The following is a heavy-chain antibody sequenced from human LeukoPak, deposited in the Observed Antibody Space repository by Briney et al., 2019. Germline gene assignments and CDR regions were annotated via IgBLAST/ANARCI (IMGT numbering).Heavy chain of an antibody. CDR2: IFGRGYNT. V-gene: IGHV3-23*01. D-gene: IGHD5-24*01. CDR1: GFRFSIYT. Sequence: GGSLRLSCAASGFRFSIYTMSWIRQAPGKCLEGVAGIFGRGYNTYYADSVKGRFTISRDNSRTTLYLQRSSLRVEDTAIYYCAKDVLQGDGYWNIDSWGQGTLVSVSS. J-gene: IGHJ4*02. CDR3: AKDVLQGDGYWNIDS.